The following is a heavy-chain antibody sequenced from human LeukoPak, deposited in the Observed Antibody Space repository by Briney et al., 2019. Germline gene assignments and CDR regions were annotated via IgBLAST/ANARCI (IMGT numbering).Heavy chain of an antibody. CDR3: ARRVRYCSSTSCYSDDAFDI. V-gene: IGHV1-18*01. J-gene: IGHJ3*02. Sequence: ASVTVSCKASGYTFTSYGISWVRQAPGQGLEWMGWISAYNGNTNYAQKLQGRVTMTTDTSTSTAYMELRSLRSDDTAVYYCARRVRYCSSTSCYSDDAFDIWGQGTMVTVSS. D-gene: IGHD2-2*02. CDR1: GYTFTSYG. CDR2: ISAYNGNT.